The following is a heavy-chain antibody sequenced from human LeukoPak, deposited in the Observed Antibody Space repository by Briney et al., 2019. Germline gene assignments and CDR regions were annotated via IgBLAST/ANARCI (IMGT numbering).Heavy chain of an antibody. V-gene: IGHV3-23*01. CDR2: ISGSGDTT. CDR1: GFSFNNFG. CDR3: AKADSPLPLRGPYFDY. J-gene: IGHJ4*02. Sequence: GGSLRLSCAASGFSFNNFGMSWVRQAPGKGLEWVSTISGSGDTTYYADSVKGRFTISKDNSKNTLYLQLNSLRVEDTAVYFCAKADSPLPLRGPYFDYWGQGTLVTVSS. D-gene: IGHD3-16*01.